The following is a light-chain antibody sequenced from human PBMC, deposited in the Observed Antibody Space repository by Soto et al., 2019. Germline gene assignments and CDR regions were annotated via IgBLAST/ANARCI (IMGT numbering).Light chain of an antibody. CDR3: QTWVTGVRV. CDR1: SGHSTYA. Sequence: QLVLTQSPSASASLGASVKLTCTLSSGHSTYAIAWHQQQPEKGPRYLMRLNSDGSHSRGDGIPDRFSGSSSGAERYLTISSLQSEDEADYYCQTWVTGVRVFGGGTPLTVL. J-gene: IGLJ3*02. CDR2: LNSDGSH. V-gene: IGLV4-69*01.